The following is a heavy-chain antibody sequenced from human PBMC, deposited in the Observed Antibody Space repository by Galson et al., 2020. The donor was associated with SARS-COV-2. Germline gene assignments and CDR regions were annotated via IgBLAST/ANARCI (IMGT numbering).Heavy chain of an antibody. CDR3: ARGSYGYSGYDGLDYFDY. Sequence: SETLSLTCTVSGGSISSGGYYWSWIRQHPGKGLEWIGYIYYSGSTYYNPSLKSLVTISVDTSKNQFSLQLSSVTAADTAVYYCARGSYGYSGYDGLDYFDYWDQGTLVTVSS. D-gene: IGHD5-12*01. J-gene: IGHJ4*02. CDR2: IYYSGST. CDR1: GGSISSGGYY. V-gene: IGHV4-31*01.